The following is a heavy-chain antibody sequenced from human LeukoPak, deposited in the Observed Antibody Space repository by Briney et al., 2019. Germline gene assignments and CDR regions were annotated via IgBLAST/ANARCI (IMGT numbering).Heavy chain of an antibody. J-gene: IGHJ4*02. CDR3: AKSPHDYSKRGRPDY. Sequence: GGSLRLSCAASGFTSSSYSMNWVRQAPGKGLEWVSAISGSGGSTYYADSVKGRFTISRDNSKNTLYLQMNSLRAEDTAVYYCAKSPHDYSKRGRPDYWGQGALVTVSS. V-gene: IGHV3-23*01. CDR2: ISGSGGST. D-gene: IGHD4-11*01. CDR1: GFTSSSYS.